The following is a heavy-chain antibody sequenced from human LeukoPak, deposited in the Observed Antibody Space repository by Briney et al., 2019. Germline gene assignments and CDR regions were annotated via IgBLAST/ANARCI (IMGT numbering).Heavy chain of an antibody. V-gene: IGHV3-15*01. CDR3: ATRPSLDYGYYWGAFHV. J-gene: IGHJ3*01. D-gene: IGHD4-17*01. Sequence: GGSLRLSCEASGFTLTNAWMRWVRPAPWKGREWVGRIKRKNDGGTTDYAAPVKGRFTISRDDSRDTLYLHMNSLKTEDTAFYYCATRPSLDYGYYWGAFHVWGPGTLVTVSS. CDR2: IKRKNDGGTT. CDR1: GFTLTNAW.